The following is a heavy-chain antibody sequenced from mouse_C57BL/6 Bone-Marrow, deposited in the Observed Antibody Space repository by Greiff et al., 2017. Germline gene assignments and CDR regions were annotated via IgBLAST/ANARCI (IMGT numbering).Heavy chain of an antibody. Sequence: QVQLKQSGAELVRPGASVTLSCKASGYTFTDYEMHWVKQTPVHGLEWIGAIDPETGGTAYNQKFKGKAILTADKSSSTAYMALRSLTSEDSAVYYCTRRGDGYDGAWFAYWGQGTLVTVSA. CDR2: IDPETGGT. J-gene: IGHJ3*01. CDR3: TRRGDGYDGAWFAY. D-gene: IGHD2-2*01. CDR1: GYTFTDYE. V-gene: IGHV1-15*01.